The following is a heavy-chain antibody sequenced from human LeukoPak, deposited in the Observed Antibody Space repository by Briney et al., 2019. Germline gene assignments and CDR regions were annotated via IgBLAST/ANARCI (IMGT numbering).Heavy chain of an antibody. CDR3: ASRPIVGSKGFYFDP. D-gene: IGHD2-21*01. J-gene: IGHJ5*02. Sequence: SQTLSLTCAISGDSVSNNDGGWNWIRQSPSRGLEWLGRTYYNSKWYNDYAVSVKSRMTINPDTSKNQFSLKMASLTAADTAVYYCASRPIVGSKGFYFDPWGQGILVTVSS. CDR2: TYYNSKWYN. CDR1: GDSVSNNDGG. V-gene: IGHV6-1*01.